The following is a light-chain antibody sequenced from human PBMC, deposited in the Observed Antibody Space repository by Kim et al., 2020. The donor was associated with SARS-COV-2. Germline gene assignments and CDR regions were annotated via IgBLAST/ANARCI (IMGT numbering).Light chain of an antibody. CDR3: QQYASAPLT. CDR1: QSVGNNY. Sequence: PGERAILSCRASQSVGNNYLAWYQQKPGQAPRVIIYNASNRATGTPDRVSGSGSGTDFTLTISRLEPEDFAVYYCQQYASAPLTFGGGTKVEIK. J-gene: IGKJ4*01. CDR2: NAS. V-gene: IGKV3-20*01.